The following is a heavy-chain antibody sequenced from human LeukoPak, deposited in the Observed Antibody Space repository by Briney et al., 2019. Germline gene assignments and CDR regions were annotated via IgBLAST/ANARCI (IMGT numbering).Heavy chain of an antibody. Sequence: GGSLRLSCAASGFTFSNYSMNWVRQAPGKGLEWVSSISSSSSYIYYADSVKGRFTISRDNAKNSLYLQMNSLRAEDTAVYYCARFGYSSSWTYFDYWGQGTLVTVSS. CDR1: GFTFSNYS. D-gene: IGHD6-13*01. V-gene: IGHV3-21*01. CDR2: ISSSSSYI. J-gene: IGHJ4*02. CDR3: ARFGYSSSWTYFDY.